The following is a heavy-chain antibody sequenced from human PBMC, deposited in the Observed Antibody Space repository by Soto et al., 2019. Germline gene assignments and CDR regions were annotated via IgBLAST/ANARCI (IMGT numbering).Heavy chain of an antibody. CDR2: ISGSGGST. J-gene: IGHJ4*02. D-gene: IGHD6-19*01. CDR3: AKGKSSGSHSGFDY. Sequence: PGESLKISCVASGFTFSYYTMSWVRQAPGKGLEWVSGISGSGGSTYYADSVKGRFTISRDNSKNTLYLQMNSLRAEDTAVYYCAKGKSSGSHSGFDYWGQGTLVTSPQ. V-gene: IGHV3-23*01. CDR1: GFTFSYYT.